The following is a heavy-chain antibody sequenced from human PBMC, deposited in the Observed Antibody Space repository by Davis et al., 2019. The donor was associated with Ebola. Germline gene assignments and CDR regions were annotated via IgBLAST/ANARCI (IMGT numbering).Heavy chain of an antibody. Sequence: GESLKISCAAAGLPFRSFPMSWVRQAPGKGLEWVSAISDSGDSTYYADSVKGRFAISRDNSKNTVYLQMNGLRAEDTALYHCARNWGSDAFDIWGQGTMVTVSS. V-gene: IGHV3-23*01. CDR3: ARNWGSDAFDI. D-gene: IGHD7-27*01. CDR1: GLPFRSFP. CDR2: ISDSGDST. J-gene: IGHJ3*02.